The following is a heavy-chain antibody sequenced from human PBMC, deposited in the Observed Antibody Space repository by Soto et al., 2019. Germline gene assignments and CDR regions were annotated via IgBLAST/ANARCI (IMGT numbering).Heavy chain of an antibody. CDR2: ISSSSSYI. J-gene: IGHJ5*02. V-gene: IGHV3-21*01. CDR3: ARDAPRNYDFWSGSGWFDP. Sequence: GGSLRLSCAASGFTFSSYSMNWVRQAPGKGLEWVSSISSSSSYIYYTDSVKGRFTISRDKAKNSLYLQMNSLRAEDTAVYYCARDAPRNYDFWSGSGWFDPWGQGTLVTVSS. CDR1: GFTFSSYS. D-gene: IGHD3-3*01.